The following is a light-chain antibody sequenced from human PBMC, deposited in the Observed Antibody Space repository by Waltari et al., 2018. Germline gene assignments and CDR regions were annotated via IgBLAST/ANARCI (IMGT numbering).Light chain of an antibody. Sequence: AIRMTQSPSSFSASTGDRVTITCRASQGISSYLAWYQQKPGKAPKLLIYAASTLQSGVPSRLSGSGSGTDFTLTISCLQSEDFATYYCQQYYSYPRATFGQGTKLEIK. CDR2: AAS. J-gene: IGKJ2*01. CDR3: QQYYSYPRAT. CDR1: QGISSY. V-gene: IGKV1-8*01.